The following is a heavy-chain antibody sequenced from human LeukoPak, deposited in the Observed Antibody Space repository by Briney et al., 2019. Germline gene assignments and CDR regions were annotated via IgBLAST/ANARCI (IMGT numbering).Heavy chain of an antibody. CDR2: ISAYNGNT. CDR3: ARGHIVVVPAASDPGGYYYYYGMDV. Sequence: ASVKVSCKASGYTFTSYGVSWVRQAPGQGLEWMGWISAYNGNTNYAQKLQGRVTMATDTSTSTAYMELRSLRSDDTAMYYCARGHIVVVPAASDPGGYYYYYGMDVWGQGTTVTVSS. V-gene: IGHV1-18*01. J-gene: IGHJ6*02. D-gene: IGHD2-2*01. CDR1: GYTFTSYG.